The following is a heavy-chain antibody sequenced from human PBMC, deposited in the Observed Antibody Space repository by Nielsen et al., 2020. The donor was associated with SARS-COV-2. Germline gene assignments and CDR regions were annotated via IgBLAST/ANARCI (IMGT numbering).Heavy chain of an antibody. Sequence: ASVKVSCKASGYTFTSYGISWVRQAPGQGLEWMGWISAYNGNTNYAQKPQGRVTMTTDTSTSTAYMELRSLRSDDTAVYYCARDRVFGVVITGYYYYYGMDVWGQGTTVTVSS. CDR1: GYTFTSYG. CDR3: ARDRVFGVVITGYYYYYGMDV. V-gene: IGHV1-18*01. CDR2: ISAYNGNT. J-gene: IGHJ6*02. D-gene: IGHD3-3*01.